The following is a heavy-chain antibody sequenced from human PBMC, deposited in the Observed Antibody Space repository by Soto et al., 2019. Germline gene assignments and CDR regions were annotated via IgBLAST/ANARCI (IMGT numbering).Heavy chain of an antibody. CDR1: GYTFTSYY. CDR3: ARALTYYYGSGSYGGGYYFDY. V-gene: IGHV1-46*03. Sequence: ASVKVSCKASGYTFTSYYMHWVRQAPGQGLEWMGIINPSGGSTSYAQKFQGRVTMTRDTSTSTVYMELSSLRSEDTAVYYCARALTYYYGSGSYGGGYYFDYWGQGTLVTVSS. D-gene: IGHD3-10*01. CDR2: INPSGGST. J-gene: IGHJ4*02.